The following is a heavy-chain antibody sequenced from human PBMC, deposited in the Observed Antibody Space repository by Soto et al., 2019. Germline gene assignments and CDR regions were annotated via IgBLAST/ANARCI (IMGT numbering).Heavy chain of an antibody. D-gene: IGHD1-20*01. CDR3: ARLGGTDNVISNASSLTGLAP. Sequence: ASVKVSCKASGGTFSSYAISWVRQAPGQGLEWMGGIIPIFGTANYAQKFQGRVTITAGESTSTAYMELSSLRSEDTAVYYCARLGGTDNVISNASSLTGLAPWGRETLVPFSS. CDR2: IIPIFGTA. CDR1: GGTFSSYA. J-gene: IGHJ5*02. V-gene: IGHV1-69*13.